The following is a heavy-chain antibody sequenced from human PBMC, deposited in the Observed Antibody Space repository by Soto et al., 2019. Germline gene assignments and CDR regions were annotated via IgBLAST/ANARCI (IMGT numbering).Heavy chain of an antibody. CDR1: GSTFNKYW. Sequence: GGSLRLSCAASGSTFNKYWMIWVRQVPGRGLVWVSGIECDGRDTIYADSVKGRFTISRDNSKNTLYLQMNSLRAEDTAVYYCAKKSGSYPVGDYYGMDVWGQGTTVTVSS. CDR3: AKKSGSYPVGDYYGMDV. CDR2: IECDGRDT. D-gene: IGHD1-26*01. J-gene: IGHJ6*02. V-gene: IGHV3-74*01.